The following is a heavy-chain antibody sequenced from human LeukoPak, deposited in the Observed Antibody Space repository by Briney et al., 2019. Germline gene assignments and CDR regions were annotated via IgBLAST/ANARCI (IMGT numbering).Heavy chain of an antibody. V-gene: IGHV1-46*01. Sequence: ASVKVSCKASGYTLTSYYMHWVRQAPGQGLGWMGIINPSGGSTSYAQKFQGRVTMTRDTSTSTVYMELSSLRSEDTAVYHCARDREMATIRSRGYYYYYMDVWGKGTTVTVSS. CDR1: GYTLTSYY. J-gene: IGHJ6*03. CDR2: INPSGGST. CDR3: ARDREMATIRSRGYYYYYMDV. D-gene: IGHD5-24*01.